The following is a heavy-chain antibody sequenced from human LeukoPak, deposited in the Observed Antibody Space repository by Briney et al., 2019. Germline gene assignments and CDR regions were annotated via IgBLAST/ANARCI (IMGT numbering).Heavy chain of an antibody. J-gene: IGHJ4*02. V-gene: IGHV1-2*02. CDR2: INPNSGGT. CDR3: ARSQLGLAGYFDY. Sequence: ASVKVSCKASGYTFTGYYMHWVRQAPGQGLEWMGWINPNSGGTNYAQKFQGRVTMTRDTSISTAYMELSRLRSDDTAVYYCARSQLGLAGYFDYWGQGTLVTVSS. CDR1: GYTFTGYY. D-gene: IGHD1-1*01.